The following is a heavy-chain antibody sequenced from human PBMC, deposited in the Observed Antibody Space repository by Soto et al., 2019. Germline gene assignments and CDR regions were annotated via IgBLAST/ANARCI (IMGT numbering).Heavy chain of an antibody. CDR3: ARALSSLFDY. V-gene: IGHV3-53*01. CDR1: GXTFSSNY. Sequence: HPXGSLRLSCAASGXTFSSNYMSWVRQAPGKGLEWVSVIYSGGSTYYADSVKRRFTISRDNSKNTLYLKMNSLRAADTAVYYCARALSSLFDYWGQGTLGTVSS. J-gene: IGHJ4*02. CDR2: IYSGGST. D-gene: IGHD2-2*01.